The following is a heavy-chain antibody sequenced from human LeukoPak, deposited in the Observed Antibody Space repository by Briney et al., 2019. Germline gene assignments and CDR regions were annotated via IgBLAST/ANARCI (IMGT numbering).Heavy chain of an antibody. D-gene: IGHD3-22*01. CDR2: INPDSGAT. CDR1: GYTFTGYY. Sequence: GPSVKVSCKASGYTFTGYYMHWVRQAPGQGLEWMGWINPDSGATNYAQKFQGRVTMTRDTSISTAYMELSRLRSDDTAVYYCARDTNYYDSSGWPDYWGQGT. V-gene: IGHV1-2*02. J-gene: IGHJ4*02. CDR3: ARDTNYYDSSGWPDY.